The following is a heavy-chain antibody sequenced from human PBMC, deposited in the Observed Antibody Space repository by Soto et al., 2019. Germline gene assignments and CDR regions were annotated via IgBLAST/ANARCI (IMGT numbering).Heavy chain of an antibody. CDR1: GYIISDYC. V-gene: IGHV1-2*02. J-gene: IGHJ6*02. CDR2: MKPDDGGS. D-gene: IGHD5-12*01. Sequence: ASVKLSFKSSGYIISDYCIHWLRQAPRQGLEWLGWMKPDDGGSNYAQNFQGRGIMTRDTSTDTDYMELTRLTSDDTAVYFCLRDLRRKWRRLAPESYTGMDVWGQGTTVTVSS. CDR3: LRDLRRKWRRLAPESYTGMDV.